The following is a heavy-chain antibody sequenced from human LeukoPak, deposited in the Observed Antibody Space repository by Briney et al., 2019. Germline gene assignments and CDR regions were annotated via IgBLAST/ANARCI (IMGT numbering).Heavy chain of an antibody. V-gene: IGHV3-64*01. CDR1: GFTFSSYA. J-gene: IGHJ4*02. D-gene: IGHD5-12*01. CDR2: ISSNGGST. Sequence: GGSLRLSCAASGFTFSSYAMHWVRQAPGKRLEYVSAISSNGGSTYYANSVKGRFTISRDNSKNALYLQMGSLRAEDMAVYYCARDGYSGYAVMDYWGQGTLVTVSS. CDR3: ARDGYSGYAVMDY.